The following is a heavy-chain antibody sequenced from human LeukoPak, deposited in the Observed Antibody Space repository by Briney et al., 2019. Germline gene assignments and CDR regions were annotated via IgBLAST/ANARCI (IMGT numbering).Heavy chain of an antibody. V-gene: IGHV3-15*01. CDR3: ASYGSGSHDY. CDR1: GFTFSNAW. D-gene: IGHD3-10*01. CDR2: IKTKTEGGTT. J-gene: IGHJ4*02. Sequence: PGGSLRLSCAASGFTFSNAWMNWVRQAPGKGLEWVGRIKTKTEGGTTDYAAPVKGRFTTSRDDSKNTVYLQMNSLKIEDTAVYYCASYGSGSHDYWGQGTLVTVSS.